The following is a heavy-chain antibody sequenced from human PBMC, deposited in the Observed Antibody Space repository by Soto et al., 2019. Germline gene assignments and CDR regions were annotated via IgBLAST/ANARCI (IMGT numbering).Heavy chain of an antibody. V-gene: IGHV5-51*01. J-gene: IGHJ6*02. Sequence: SQKVWRKVAWGKCTGYWSGWVRQITGKGLEWMGIIYPGDSDTRYSPSFQGQVTISADKSISTAYLQWSSLKASDTAMYYCARTAAAGKYYYGMDVWGQGTTVTVSS. CDR2: IYPGDSDT. CDR1: WGKCTGYW. D-gene: IGHD6-13*01. CDR3: ARTAAAGKYYYGMDV.